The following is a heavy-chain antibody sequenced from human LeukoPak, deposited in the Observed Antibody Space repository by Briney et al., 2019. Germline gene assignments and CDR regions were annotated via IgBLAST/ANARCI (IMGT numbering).Heavy chain of an antibody. D-gene: IGHD3-10*01. Sequence: ASVKVSCKASGYTFTGYYMHWVRQAPGQGLEWMGWINPNSGGTNYAQKFQGRVTMTRDTSISTAYMELSRLRSDDTAVYYCAIRITMVRGVIGAFDIWGQGTMVTASS. CDR2: INPNSGGT. J-gene: IGHJ3*02. CDR3: AIRITMVRGVIGAFDI. V-gene: IGHV1-2*02. CDR1: GYTFTGYY.